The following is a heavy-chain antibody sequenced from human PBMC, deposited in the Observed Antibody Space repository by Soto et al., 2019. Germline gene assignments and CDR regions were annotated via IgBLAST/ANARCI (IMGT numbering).Heavy chain of an antibody. CDR3: ARGLTEWSTDS. Sequence: SETLSLTCTVSGHPINSGAYSWNCVRQQRGKGLEWMGCIYTDGRTDYSRSLKRRRTRSMDTSKIHVALRLTSVTAADTATYFCARGLTEWSTDSWGQGIQVTVSS. CDR1: GHPINSGAYS. CDR2: IYTDGRT. V-gene: IGHV4-31*03. J-gene: IGHJ5*01. D-gene: IGHD3-3*01.